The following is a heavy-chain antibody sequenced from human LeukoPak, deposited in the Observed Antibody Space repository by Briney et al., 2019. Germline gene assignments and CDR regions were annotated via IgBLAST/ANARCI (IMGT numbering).Heavy chain of an antibody. Sequence: GGSLRLSCAASGFTFSSYGMHWVRQAPGKGLEWVAVIWYDGSNKYYADSVKGRFTISRDNSKNTLYLQMNSLRAEDTAVYYCARDRGYTKYEGDFDIWGQGTMVTVSS. CDR3: ARDRGYTKYEGDFDI. CDR2: IWYDGSNK. D-gene: IGHD4-11*01. V-gene: IGHV3-33*01. J-gene: IGHJ3*02. CDR1: GFTFSSYG.